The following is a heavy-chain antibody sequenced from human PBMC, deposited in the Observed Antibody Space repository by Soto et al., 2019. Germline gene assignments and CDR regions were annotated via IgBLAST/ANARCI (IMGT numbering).Heavy chain of an antibody. J-gene: IGHJ5*02. Sequence: SETLSLTCTVSGGSISSGDYYWSWIRQPPGKGLEWIGYIYYSGSTYYNPSLKSRVTISVDTSKNQFSLKLSSVTAADTAVYYCARGGSGWKALNWFDPWGQGIVVTGSS. CDR3: ARGGSGWKALNWFDP. D-gene: IGHD6-19*01. V-gene: IGHV4-30-4*01. CDR1: GGSISSGDYY. CDR2: IYYSGST.